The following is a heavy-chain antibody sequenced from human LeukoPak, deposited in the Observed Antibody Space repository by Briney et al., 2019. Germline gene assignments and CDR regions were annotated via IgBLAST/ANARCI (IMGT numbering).Heavy chain of an antibody. D-gene: IGHD6-13*01. Sequence: SETLSLTCTVSGGSISSYYWSWIRQPAGKGLEWIGRIYTSGSTNYNPSLKSRVTMSVDTSKNQFSLKLSSVTAADTAVYYCARQQQLVPLTPFDYWGQGTLVTVSS. V-gene: IGHV4-4*07. J-gene: IGHJ4*02. CDR2: IYTSGST. CDR3: ARQQQLVPLTPFDY. CDR1: GGSISSYY.